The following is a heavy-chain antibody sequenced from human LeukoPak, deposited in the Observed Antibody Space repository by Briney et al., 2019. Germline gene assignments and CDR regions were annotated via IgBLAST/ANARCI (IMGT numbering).Heavy chain of an antibody. D-gene: IGHD3-16*01. V-gene: IGHV3-23*01. CDR2: IGGSGDST. CDR3: AKEGPGGGGYFDD. J-gene: IGHJ4*02. Sequence: PGGSLRLSCAASGFPFSSYAMSWVRQVPGKGLEWVSLIGGSGDSTYYADSVKGRFTISRDNSKNTLYLRMNSLRADDTAVYYCAKEGPGGGGYFDDWGQGTLVTVSS. CDR1: GFPFSSYA.